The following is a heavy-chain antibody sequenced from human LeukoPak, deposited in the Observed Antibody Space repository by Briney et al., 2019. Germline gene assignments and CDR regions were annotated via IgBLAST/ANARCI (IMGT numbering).Heavy chain of an antibody. CDR3: AKERGLSGSYPFDY. V-gene: IGHV3-23*01. J-gene: IGHJ4*02. CDR1: GFTFSSYD. Sequence: SGGSLRLSCAASGFTFSSYDMSWVRQAPGKGLEWVSAISGSGGSTYYADSVKGRFTMSRDNSKNTLYLQMSSLRAEDTAVYYCAKERGLSGSYPFDYWGQGTLVTVSS. D-gene: IGHD1-26*01. CDR2: ISGSGGST.